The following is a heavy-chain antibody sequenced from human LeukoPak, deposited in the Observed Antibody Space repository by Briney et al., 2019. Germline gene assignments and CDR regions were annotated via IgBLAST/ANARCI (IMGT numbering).Heavy chain of an antibody. D-gene: IGHD5-18*01. CDR2: ISHSGMT. CDR1: GYSITSGFF. V-gene: IGHV4-38-2*02. Sequence: TSETLSLTCTVSGYSITSGFFWGWIRQPPGQGLEWIGSISHSGMTYHNPSLKSRVTMSVDTSKNQFSLKLSSVTAADTAVYYCARDPGEDTAMAAVYWGQGTLVTVSS. J-gene: IGHJ4*02. CDR3: ARDPGEDTAMAAVY.